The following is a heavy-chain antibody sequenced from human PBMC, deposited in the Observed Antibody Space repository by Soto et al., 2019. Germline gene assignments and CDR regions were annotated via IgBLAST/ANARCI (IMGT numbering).Heavy chain of an antibody. V-gene: IGHV5-51*01. CDR3: ARGVILSVGSDY. Sequence: PGESLKISCKGSGYDFTDYWIAWVRQMPGKGLEWMGIIYPGGSDTRYSPSFQGQVTISADKSISTAYLQWSSLKASDTAIYYCARGVILSVGSDYWGQGTPVTVSS. CDR2: IYPGGSDT. CDR1: GYDFTDYW. J-gene: IGHJ4*02. D-gene: IGHD3-10*01.